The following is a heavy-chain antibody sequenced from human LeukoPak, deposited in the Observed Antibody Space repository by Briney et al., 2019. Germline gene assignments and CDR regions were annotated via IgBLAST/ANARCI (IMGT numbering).Heavy chain of an antibody. D-gene: IGHD6-13*01. J-gene: IGHJ4*02. CDR3: ATPYSSSWVTVGFNY. CDR2: ISGSGSST. Sequence: GGSLRLSCAASGFTFSGFGMTWVRQAPGKGLKWVSGISGSGSSTYYADSVKGRFTISRDNSKNTLYLQMNSLRADDTAVYYCATPYSSSWVTVGFNYWGQGTLVTVSS. V-gene: IGHV3-23*01. CDR1: GFTFSGFG.